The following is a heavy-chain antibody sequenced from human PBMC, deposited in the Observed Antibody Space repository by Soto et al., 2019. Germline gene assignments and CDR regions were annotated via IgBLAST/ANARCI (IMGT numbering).Heavy chain of an antibody. V-gene: IGHV3-23*01. Sequence: GGSLRLSCAASGFTISSYAMSWVRQAPGKGLEWVSAISGSGGSTYYADSVKGRFTISRDNSKNTLYLQMNSLRAEDTAVYYCAKDSLGYSSSWTETYYYGMDVWGQGTTVTVSS. CDR1: GFTISSYA. CDR2: ISGSGGST. CDR3: AKDSLGYSSSWTETYYYGMDV. D-gene: IGHD6-13*01. J-gene: IGHJ6*02.